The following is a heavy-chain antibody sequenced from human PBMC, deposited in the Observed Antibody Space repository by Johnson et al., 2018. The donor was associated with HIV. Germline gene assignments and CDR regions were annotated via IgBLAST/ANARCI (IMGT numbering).Heavy chain of an antibody. CDR3: ARTLWFRELLGAFDI. CDR1: GFTFSSYA. J-gene: IGHJ3*02. CDR2: ISFDGSNK. Sequence: QVQLVESGGGVVQVGRSLRLSCEASGFTFSSYAIHWVRQAPGKGLEWVAVISFDGSNKYYADSVKGRFTISRDNSKNTLYLQMNSLRAEDTAVYYCARTLWFRELLGAFDIWGQGTMVTVSS. D-gene: IGHD3-10*01. V-gene: IGHV3-30-3*01.